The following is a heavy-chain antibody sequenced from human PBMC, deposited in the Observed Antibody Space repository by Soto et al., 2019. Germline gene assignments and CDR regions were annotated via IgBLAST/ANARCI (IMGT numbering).Heavy chain of an antibody. CDR3: ATYSGSYFPVGHDR. D-gene: IGHD3-10*01. V-gene: IGHV3-7*01. Sequence: VHLVESGGGLVEPGGSLRLSCEASGFMFSSYWMSWVRQAPGEGLEWVANIKQDGSEIHYLESVEGRFTIVRDNSRRSLYLQMKSLRAEDTAVYFCATYSGSYFPVGHDRWGQGTLVVVSS. J-gene: IGHJ4*02. CDR1: GFMFSSYW. CDR2: IKQDGSEI.